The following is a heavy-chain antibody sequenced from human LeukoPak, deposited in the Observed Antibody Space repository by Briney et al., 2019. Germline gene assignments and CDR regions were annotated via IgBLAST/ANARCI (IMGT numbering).Heavy chain of an antibody. J-gene: IGHJ4*02. Sequence: SETLSLTCTVSSGSISSTSYYWGWIRQPPGMGLEWIGSMYYSGSTYYNPSLKSRVTISVDTSKSQFSLKLSSVTAADTAVYYCAREMRSPRGGFDYWDQGTLVTVST. CDR1: SGSISSTSYY. CDR2: MYYSGST. D-gene: IGHD3-10*01. V-gene: IGHV4-39*07. CDR3: AREMRSPRGGFDY.